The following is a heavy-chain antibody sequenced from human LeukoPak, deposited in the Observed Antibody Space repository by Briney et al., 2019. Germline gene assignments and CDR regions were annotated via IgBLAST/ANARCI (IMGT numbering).Heavy chain of an antibody. Sequence: SETLSLTCAVYGGSFSGYYWSWIRQPPGKGLEWIGEINHSGSTNYNPSLKSRVTISVDTSKNQFSLKLSSVTAADTAVYYCARGQAVRFLEWTSNWLDPWGQGTLVTVSS. CDR3: ARGQAVRFLEWTSNWLDP. V-gene: IGHV4-34*01. CDR2: INHSGST. J-gene: IGHJ5*02. CDR1: GGSFSGYY. D-gene: IGHD3-3*01.